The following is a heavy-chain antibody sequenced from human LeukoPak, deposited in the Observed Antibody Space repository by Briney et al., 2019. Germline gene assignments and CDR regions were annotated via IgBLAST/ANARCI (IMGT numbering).Heavy chain of an antibody. CDR1: GFTFSSYS. CDR3: ARGGMRAAAGTFDY. D-gene: IGHD6-13*01. J-gene: IGHJ4*02. V-gene: IGHV3-21*01. CDR2: ISSSSSYI. Sequence: PGGSLRLSCAASGFTFSSYSMNWGRQAPGKELEWVSSISSSSSYIYYADSVKGRFTISRDNAKNSLYLQMDSLRAEDTAVYYCARGGMRAAAGTFDYWGQGTLVTVSS.